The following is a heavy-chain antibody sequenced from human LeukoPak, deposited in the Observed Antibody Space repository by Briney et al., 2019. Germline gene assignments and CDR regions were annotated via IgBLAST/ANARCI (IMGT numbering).Heavy chain of an antibody. V-gene: IGHV3-48*03. CDR3: ARSDGYNYLGYFDY. Sequence: GGSLRLSCAASGFTFSSYEMNWVRQAPGKGPEWVSYISSSGSTIYYADSVKGRFTISRDNAKNSLYLQMNSRRAEDTAVYYCARSDGYNYLGYFDYWGQGTLVTVSS. CDR1: GFTFSSYE. J-gene: IGHJ4*02. CDR2: ISSSGSTI. D-gene: IGHD5-24*01.